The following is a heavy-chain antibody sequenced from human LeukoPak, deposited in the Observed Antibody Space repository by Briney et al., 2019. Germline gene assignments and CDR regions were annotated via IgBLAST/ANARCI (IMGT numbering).Heavy chain of an antibody. CDR1: GGTFISYA. CDR3: AGGGSGSYYKSWVGYFDY. CDR2: IIPIFGTA. D-gene: IGHD3-10*01. J-gene: IGHJ4*02. Sequence: SVKVSCKDSGGTFISYAISWVRQAPGQGREGMGRIIPIFGTANYAQKFQGRVTITTDESTSTAYMELSSLRSEDTAVYYCAGGGSGSYYKSWVGYFDYWGQGTLVTVSS. V-gene: IGHV1-69*05.